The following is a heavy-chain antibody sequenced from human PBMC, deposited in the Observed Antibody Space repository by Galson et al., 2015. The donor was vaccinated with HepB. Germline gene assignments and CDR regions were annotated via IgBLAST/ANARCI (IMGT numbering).Heavy chain of an antibody. V-gene: IGHV1-18*04. CDR1: GYTFTSYG. CDR3: AREPSTVTKGMVWFDP. CDR2: ISAYNGNT. D-gene: IGHD4-17*01. Sequence: SVKVSCKASGYTFTSYGISWVRQAPGQGLEWMGWISAYNGNTNYAQELQGRVTMTTDTSTSTAYMELRSLRSDDTAVYYCAREPSTVTKGMVWFDPWGQGTLVTVSS. J-gene: IGHJ5*02.